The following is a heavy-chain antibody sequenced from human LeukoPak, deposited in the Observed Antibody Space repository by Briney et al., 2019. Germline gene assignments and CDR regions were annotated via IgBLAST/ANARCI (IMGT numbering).Heavy chain of an antibody. J-gene: IGHJ4*02. V-gene: IGHV5-51*01. D-gene: IGHD6-19*01. CDR2: IYPGDSDT. CDR3: ARRRAVAGYYHFDY. Sequence: GESLKISCKGSGYTFTNYWIGWVRQMPGKGLEWMGIIYPGDSDTRYSPSFQGQVTISADKSISATYLQWSSLKASDTAIYYCARRRAVAGYYHFDYWGQGTLVTVSS. CDR1: GYTFTNYW.